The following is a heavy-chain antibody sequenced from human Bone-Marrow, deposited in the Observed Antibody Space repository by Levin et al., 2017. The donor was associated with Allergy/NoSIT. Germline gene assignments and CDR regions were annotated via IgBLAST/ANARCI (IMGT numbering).Heavy chain of an antibody. J-gene: IGHJ6*03. D-gene: IGHD4-17*01. Sequence: SETLSLTCGVSGVAITSYYWAWVRQPPGKRLEWIGYLLYGGSTNYNPSLKSRVTISVDTSKNQFSLKLNSVTAADTAVYFCARAYDDFQRPRFHFYMDVWGEGTTVAVSS. V-gene: IGHV4-59*01. CDR2: LLYGGST. CDR1: GVAITSYY. CDR3: ARAYDDFQRPRFHFYMDV.